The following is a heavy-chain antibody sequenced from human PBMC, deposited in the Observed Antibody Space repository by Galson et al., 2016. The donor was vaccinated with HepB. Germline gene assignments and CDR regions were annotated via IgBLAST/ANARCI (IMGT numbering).Heavy chain of an antibody. CDR3: ARVGICSSWFFDY. J-gene: IGHJ4*02. D-gene: IGHD6-13*01. V-gene: IGHV3-7*01. Sequence: SLRLSCAASGFTFSNFSMTWVRQAPGKGLEWVANIKQDGSEKYYVDSVKGRFTISRDNAKKSLYLQMNSLRAEDTAVYYCARVGICSSWFFDYWGQGTLVTVSP. CDR1: GFTFSNFS. CDR2: IKQDGSEK.